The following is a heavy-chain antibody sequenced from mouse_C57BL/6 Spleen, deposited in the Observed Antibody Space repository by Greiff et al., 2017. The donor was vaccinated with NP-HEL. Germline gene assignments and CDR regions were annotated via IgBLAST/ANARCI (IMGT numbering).Heavy chain of an antibody. CDR2: IRLKSDNYAT. D-gene: IGHD2-4*01. CDR3: TGPYYDPFFDY. J-gene: IGHJ2*01. Sequence: EVKVVESGGGLVQPGGSMKLSCVASGFTFSNYWMNWVRQSPEKGLEWVAQIRLKSDNYATHYAESVKGRFTISRDDSKSSVYLQMNNLRAEDTGIYYCTGPYYDPFFDYWGQGTTLTVSS. CDR1: GFTFSNYW. V-gene: IGHV6-3*01.